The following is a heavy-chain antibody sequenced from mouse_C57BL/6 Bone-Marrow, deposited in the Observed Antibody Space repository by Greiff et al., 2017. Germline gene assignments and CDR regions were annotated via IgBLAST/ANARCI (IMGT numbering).Heavy chain of an antibody. Sequence: QVQLQQSGPELVKPGASVKLSCKASGYTFTSYDINWVKQRPGQGLEWIGWIYPRDGSTKYNEKFKGKTTLTVYTSSSKAYMELHSLTSEDSAVYFCARYDYDGTMDYWGQGTSVTVSS. CDR2: IYPRDGST. D-gene: IGHD2-4*01. V-gene: IGHV1-85*01. CDR3: ARYDYDGTMDY. J-gene: IGHJ4*01. CDR1: GYTFTSYD.